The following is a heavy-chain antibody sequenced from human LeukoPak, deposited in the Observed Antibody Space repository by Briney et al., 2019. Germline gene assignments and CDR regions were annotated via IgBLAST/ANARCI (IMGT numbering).Heavy chain of an antibody. Sequence: SETLSLTWTVSGXSMSGYFGSWIRQPPGKGLELIGYIHYSGSTNYNPSLKSRVTISVDTSKNQFSLKLSSVTPADTAVYYCARSITSSWYGDFQHWGQGTLVTVSS. CDR2: IHYSGST. D-gene: IGHD6-13*01. CDR3: ARSITSSWYGDFQH. V-gene: IGHV4-59*01. CDR1: GXSMSGYF. J-gene: IGHJ1*01.